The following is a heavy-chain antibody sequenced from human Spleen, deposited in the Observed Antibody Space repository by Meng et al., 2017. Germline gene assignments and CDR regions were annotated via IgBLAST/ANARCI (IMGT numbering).Heavy chain of an antibody. V-gene: IGHV4-34*01. CDR1: GGSFSGYY. Sequence: GSLRLSCAVYGGSFSGYYWSWIRQPPGKGLEWIGEINHSGSTNYNPSLKSRVTISVDTSKNQFSLKLSSVTAADTAVYYCARVNPLYYYYGMDVWGQGTTVTVSS. J-gene: IGHJ6*02. CDR3: ARVNPLYYYYGMDV. CDR2: INHSGST.